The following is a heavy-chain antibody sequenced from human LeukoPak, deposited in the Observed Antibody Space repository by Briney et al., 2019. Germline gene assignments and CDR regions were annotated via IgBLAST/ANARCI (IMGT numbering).Heavy chain of an antibody. CDR1: GYSFTSYW. D-gene: IGHD6-13*01. V-gene: IGHV5-51*01. CDR3: ARWGYSSSWYKYYFDY. CDR2: IYPGDSDT. J-gene: IGHJ4*02. Sequence: GESLKISCKGSGYSFTSYWIGWVRPMPGKGLEWTGIIYPGDSDTRYSPSFQGQVTISADKSISTAYLQWSSLKASDTAMYYCARWGYSSSWYKYYFDYWGQGTLVTVSS.